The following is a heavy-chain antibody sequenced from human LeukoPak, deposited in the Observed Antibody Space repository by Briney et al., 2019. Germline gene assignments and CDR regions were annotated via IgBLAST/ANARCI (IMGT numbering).Heavy chain of an antibody. V-gene: IGHV4-59*01. CDR1: GGSISSYY. J-gene: IGHJ1*01. D-gene: IGHD6-6*01. CDR3: ARGGAARLHLQN. CDR2: IYHSGST. Sequence: SETLSLTCTVSGGSISSYYWSWIRQPPGKGLEWIGYIYHSGSTNYNPSLQSRVTISVDTSKNQFSLNLNSVTAADTAVYYCARGGAARLHLQNWGQGTLVTVSS.